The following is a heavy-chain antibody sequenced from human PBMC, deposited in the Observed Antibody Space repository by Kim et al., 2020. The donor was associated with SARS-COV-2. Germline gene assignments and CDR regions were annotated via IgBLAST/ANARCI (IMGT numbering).Heavy chain of an antibody. D-gene: IGHD4-4*01. V-gene: IGHV3-74*01. CDR3: ARSAYSTMFAA. Sequence: NTYNAHSVKSRFTDSRDNAKNTLYLQMSSRRDDDTAVYYSARSAYSTMFAAWGQGALVTVSS. CDR2: NT. J-gene: IGHJ5*02.